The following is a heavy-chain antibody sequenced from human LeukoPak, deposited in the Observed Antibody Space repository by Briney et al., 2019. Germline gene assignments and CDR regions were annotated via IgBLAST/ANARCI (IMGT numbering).Heavy chain of an antibody. J-gene: IGHJ6*04. V-gene: IGHV1-69*13. CDR3: ARGCSGGSCHNDYYYYGMDV. D-gene: IGHD2-15*01. Sequence: PVKVSCKASGGTFSSYAISWVRQAPGHGVEWMGGIIPIFGRAKYAQKFQRRVTSTADESTSTAYMALSSLRSEDTAAYNCARGCSGGSCHNDYYYYGMDVWGKGTTVTVSS. CDR2: IIPIFGRA. CDR1: GGTFSSYA.